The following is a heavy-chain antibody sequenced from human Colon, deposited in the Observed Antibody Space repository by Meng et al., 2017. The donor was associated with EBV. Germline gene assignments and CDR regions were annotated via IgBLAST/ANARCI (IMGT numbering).Heavy chain of an antibody. CDR2: IFHSGST. V-gene: IGHV4-4*02. CDR1: GGSISSNNW. D-gene: IGHD3-10*01. Sequence: QVQLQEPGPGLVKPSGTLSLTCAVSGGSISSNNWWSWVRQPPGKGLEWIGEIFHSGSTKHNPSLKSRVTMSMDKSKNQFSLRLSSVTAADTAVYYCASSDYYGSGSYYPWGQGTLVTVSS. CDR3: ASSDYYGSGSYYP. J-gene: IGHJ5*02.